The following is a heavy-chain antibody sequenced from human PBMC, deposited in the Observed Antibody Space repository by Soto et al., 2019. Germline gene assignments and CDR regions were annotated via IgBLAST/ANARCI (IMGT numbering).Heavy chain of an antibody. CDR3: AKSMIVVVRRNVHCYGMDV. CDR2: ISCRXGCT. CDR1: GFTFSRSA. V-gene: IGHV3-23*01. J-gene: IGHJ6*02. Sequence: GGSLRLWCADCGFTFSRSAMSWVRHAPGKGLECVSAISCRXGCTFYSHYVKGRFTISTDNSKNTLYLQMSSLRAEDTAVYYRAKSMIVVVRRNVHCYGMDVGGLGTTVTVSS. D-gene: IGHD3-22*01.